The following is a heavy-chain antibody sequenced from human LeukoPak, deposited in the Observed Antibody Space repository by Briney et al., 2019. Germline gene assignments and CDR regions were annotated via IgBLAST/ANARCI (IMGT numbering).Heavy chain of an antibody. CDR2: INHSGST. CDR1: GGSFSGYY. D-gene: IGHD3-10*01. Sequence: SETLSLTCAVYGGSFSGYYWSWIRQPPGKGLEWIGEINHSGSTNYNPSLKSRVTISVDTSKNQFSLKLSSVTAADTAVYYCARGPTRYYGSGSYYNRAPYYYMDVWGKGTTVTVSS. V-gene: IGHV4-34*01. CDR3: ARGPTRYYGSGSYYNRAPYYYMDV. J-gene: IGHJ6*03.